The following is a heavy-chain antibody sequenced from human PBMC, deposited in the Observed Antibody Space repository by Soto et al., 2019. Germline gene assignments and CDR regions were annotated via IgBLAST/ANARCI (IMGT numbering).Heavy chain of an antibody. CDR3: AQSLGIVVVTTARNWFDP. CDR2: IIPIFGTA. J-gene: IGHJ5*02. D-gene: IGHD3-22*01. Sequence: QVQLVQSGAEVKKPGSSVKVSCKASGGTFSSYAISWVRQAPGQGLEWMGGIIPIFGTANYAQKFQGRVTITAGESTSTAYMELSSLRSEDTAVYYCAQSLGIVVVTTARNWFDPWGQGTLVTVSS. V-gene: IGHV1-69*01. CDR1: GGTFSSYA.